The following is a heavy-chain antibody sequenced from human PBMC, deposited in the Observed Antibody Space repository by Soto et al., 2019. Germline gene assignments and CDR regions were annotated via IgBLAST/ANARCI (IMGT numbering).Heavy chain of an antibody. V-gene: IGHV4-59*08. Sequence: SETLSLTCTVSGGSISGYYWSWIRQPPGKGLEWIGYIYYSGSTNYNPSLKSRVTISVDTSKNQFSLKLSSVTAADTAVYYCARTYSNYAYYYYYMDFWGKGTTVTVSS. CDR1: GGSISGYY. CDR3: ARTYSNYAYYYYYMDF. J-gene: IGHJ6*03. CDR2: IYYSGST. D-gene: IGHD4-4*01.